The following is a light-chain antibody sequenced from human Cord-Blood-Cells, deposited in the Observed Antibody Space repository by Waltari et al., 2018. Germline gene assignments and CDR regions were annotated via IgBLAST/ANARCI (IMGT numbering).Light chain of an antibody. V-gene: IGKV3-11*01. Sequence: DIVLTQSPALLSLSPVARATLSCRASQSVSSYLAWYQQKPGQAPRLLIYDASNRATGIPARFSGSGSGTDFTLTISSLEPEDFAVYDCQQRSNWPPTFGGGTKVEIK. CDR3: QQRSNWPPT. CDR2: DAS. J-gene: IGKJ4*01. CDR1: QSVSSY.